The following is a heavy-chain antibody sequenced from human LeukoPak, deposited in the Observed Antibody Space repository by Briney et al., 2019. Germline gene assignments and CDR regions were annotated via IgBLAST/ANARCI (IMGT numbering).Heavy chain of an antibody. CDR2: ISGSTSVI. CDR3: ARGLYYIDV. CDR1: GFTFSTHT. V-gene: IGHV3-48*02. Sequence: PGGSLRLSCAASGFTFSTHTMACVRQAPGKGLEWVSYISGSTSVIYYADSVKGRFTISRDNAKNSLYLQMNSLRNEDTAIYYCARGLYYIDVWGNGTAVTVS. J-gene: IGHJ6*03.